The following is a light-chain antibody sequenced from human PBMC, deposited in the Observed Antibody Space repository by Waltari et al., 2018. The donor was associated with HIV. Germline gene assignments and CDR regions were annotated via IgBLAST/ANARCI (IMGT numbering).Light chain of an antibody. CDR1: QSVSSSY. CDR3: QQYGSSTT. CDR2: GAS. J-gene: IGKJ1*01. Sequence: TQSPGTLSLSPGERATLSCRASQSVSSSYLAWYQQKPGQAPRLLIYGASSRATGIPDRFSGSGSGTDFTLTISRLEPEDFAVYYCQQYGSSTTFGQGTKVEIK. V-gene: IGKV3-20*01.